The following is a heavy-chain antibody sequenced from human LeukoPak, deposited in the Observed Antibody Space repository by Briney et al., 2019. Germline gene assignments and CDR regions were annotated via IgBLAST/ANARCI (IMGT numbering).Heavy chain of an antibody. D-gene: IGHD6-13*01. CDR2: ISTSSGYK. CDR3: AREGLAAAGHDY. V-gene: IGHV3-21*01. CDR1: GFSFGSFS. Sequence: GGSLRLSCAASGFSFGSFSMNWVRQAPGKGLEWVSSISTSSGYKYYADSMKGRFTVSRDNAKNSLYLQMHSLRAEDTAVYFCAREGLAAAGHDYWGQGTLVTVSS. J-gene: IGHJ4*02.